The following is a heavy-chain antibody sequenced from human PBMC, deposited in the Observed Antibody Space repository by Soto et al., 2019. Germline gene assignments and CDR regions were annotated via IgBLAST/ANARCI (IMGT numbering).Heavy chain of an antibody. J-gene: IGHJ6*03. CDR2: IYSGGST. CDR1: GFTGSSNY. Sequence: EVQLVQSGGGLVQPGGSLRLSCAASGFTGSSNYMSWLRQAPGKGLEWVSVIYSGGSTYYADSVKGRFTISSDDTKHTLCLQVNCLRAEDTAVYYCASDQGTTADYSYYYMGVCGRGSMVTVS. D-gene: IGHD1-7*01. V-gene: IGHV3-66*01. CDR3: ASDQGTTADYSYYYMGV.